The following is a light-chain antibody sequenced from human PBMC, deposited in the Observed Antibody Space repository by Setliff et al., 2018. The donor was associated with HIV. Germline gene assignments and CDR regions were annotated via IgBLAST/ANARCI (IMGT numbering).Light chain of an antibody. CDR3: CSYADTSTYV. CDR1: DSDVGGYNY. Sequence: QSVLTQPASVSGSPGQSITISCTGADSDVGGYNYVSWYQHHPGKAPKLMIYEVTRRPSGVSSRFSGSKSGNTASLTISGLQAEDEADYYCCSYADTSTYVFGTGTKVTVL. V-gene: IGLV2-23*02. J-gene: IGLJ1*01. CDR2: EVT.